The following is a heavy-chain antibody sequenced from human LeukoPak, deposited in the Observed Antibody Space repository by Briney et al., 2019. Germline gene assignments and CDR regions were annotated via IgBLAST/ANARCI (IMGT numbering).Heavy chain of an antibody. CDR1: GFTFSRYA. CDR2: ISGSGGST. Sequence: PGGSLRLSCAGSGFTFSRYAMSWVRQAPGKGLEWVSAISGSGGSTDYPDSVKGRFTISRDTSKNTLYLQMNSLRAEDTAVYYCAKESGRTVDAFDIWGQGTMVTVSS. D-gene: IGHD3-10*01. J-gene: IGHJ3*02. CDR3: AKESGRTVDAFDI. V-gene: IGHV3-23*01.